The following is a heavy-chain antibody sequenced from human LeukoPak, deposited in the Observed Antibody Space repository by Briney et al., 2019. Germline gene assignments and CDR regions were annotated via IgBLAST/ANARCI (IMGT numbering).Heavy chain of an antibody. D-gene: IGHD2-2*01. CDR2: IIPTFGTA. Sequence: SVKVSCKASGGTFSSYAINWVRQAPGQGLEWMGGIIPTFGTANYAQKFQDRVTITADESTSTAYMELSSLRSEDTAIYYCASRLYCSNTRCRNFPFAYWGQGTLVTVSS. V-gene: IGHV1-69*13. CDR3: ASRLYCSNTRCRNFPFAY. J-gene: IGHJ4*02. CDR1: GGTFSSYA.